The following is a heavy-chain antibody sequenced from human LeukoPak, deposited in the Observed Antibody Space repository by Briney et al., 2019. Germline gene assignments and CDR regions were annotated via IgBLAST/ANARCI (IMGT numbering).Heavy chain of an antibody. V-gene: IGHV4-59*01. CDR3: ARDGLPYYDSSGFYAFDI. Sequence: PSETLSLTCTVSGGSISSYYWSWIRQPPGKGLEWIGYIYYSGSTNYNPSLKSRVTISVDTSKNQFSLKLSSVTAANTAVYYCARDGLPYYDSSGFYAFDIWGQGTMVTVSS. D-gene: IGHD3-22*01. CDR2: IYYSGST. J-gene: IGHJ3*02. CDR1: GGSISSYY.